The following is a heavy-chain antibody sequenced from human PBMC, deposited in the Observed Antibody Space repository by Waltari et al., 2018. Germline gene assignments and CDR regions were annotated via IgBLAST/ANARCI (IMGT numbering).Heavy chain of an antibody. CDR2: INHSGST. CDR3: ARGGVVPAAMLGLAYYYYYYMDV. Sequence: QVQLQQWGAGLLKPSETLSLTCAVYGGSFSGYYWSWIRQPPGKGLEWIGEINHSGSTNYHPSLKSRVTISVDTSKNQFSLKLSSVTAADTAVYYCARGGVVPAAMLGLAYYYYYYMDVWGKGTTVTVSS. V-gene: IGHV4-34*01. J-gene: IGHJ6*03. CDR1: GGSFSGYY. D-gene: IGHD2-2*01.